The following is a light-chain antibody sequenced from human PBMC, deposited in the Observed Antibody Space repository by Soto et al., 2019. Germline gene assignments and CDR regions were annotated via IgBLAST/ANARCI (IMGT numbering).Light chain of an antibody. CDR1: QSLVHSDGNTY. J-gene: IGKJ1*01. Sequence: DIVMTQTPLSSPVSLGQPASISCRSSQSLVHSDGNTYLSWLHQRPGQPPRLLIYKTSNRFSGVPGRFSGSGAGTDFSLKIRWVEAADVGGYYCPQATRLYTLVQGTKVE. CDR3: PQATRLYT. CDR2: KTS. V-gene: IGKV2-24*01.